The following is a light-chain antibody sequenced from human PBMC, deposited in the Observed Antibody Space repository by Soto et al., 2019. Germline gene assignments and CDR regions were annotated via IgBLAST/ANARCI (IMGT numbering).Light chain of an antibody. CDR1: SSDIGSYDH. J-gene: IGLJ2*01. V-gene: IGLV2-23*02. CDR2: AVS. Sequence: QSALTQPASVSGSPGQSITISCSGTSSDIGSYDHVAWYQQFPGKSPKLIIYAVSDRPSGVSDRFSGSKSGISASLTISGLRTEDEADYYCCSYAGSRTIVFGGGTKLTVL. CDR3: CSYAGSRTIV.